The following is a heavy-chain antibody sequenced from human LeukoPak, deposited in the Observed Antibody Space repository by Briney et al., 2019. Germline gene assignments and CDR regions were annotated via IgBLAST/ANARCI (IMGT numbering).Heavy chain of an antibody. J-gene: IGHJ6*03. Sequence: GGSLRLSCAASGFTFDDYGMSWVRQAPGKGLEWVSGINWNGGSTGYADSVKGRFTISRDNAKNSLYLQMNSLRAEDTALYYCARGYYYGSGSLGTYYYYYYMDVWGKGTTVTVSS. CDR2: INWNGGST. CDR3: ARGYYYGSGSLGTYYYYYYMDV. V-gene: IGHV3-20*04. CDR1: GFTFDDYG. D-gene: IGHD3-10*01.